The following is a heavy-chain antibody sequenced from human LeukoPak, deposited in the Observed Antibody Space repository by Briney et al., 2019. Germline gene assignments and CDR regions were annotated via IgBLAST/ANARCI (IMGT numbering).Heavy chain of an antibody. CDR3: ARDGGILTGYALDY. J-gene: IGHJ4*02. CDR2: ISSSSSYI. Sequence: GGSLRLSCAASGFTFSSYSMNWVRQAPGKGLEWVSSISSSSSYIYYADSVKGRFTISRDNAKNSLYLQMNSLRAEDTAVYYCARDGGILTGYALDYWGQGTLVTVSS. V-gene: IGHV3-21*01. CDR1: GFTFSSYS. D-gene: IGHD3-9*01.